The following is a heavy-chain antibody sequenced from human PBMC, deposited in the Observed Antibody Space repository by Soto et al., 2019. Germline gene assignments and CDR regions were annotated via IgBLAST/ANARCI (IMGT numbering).Heavy chain of an antibody. D-gene: IGHD4-17*01. CDR1: GFTFSSYA. CDR2: ISGSGGRT. Sequence: GGSLRLSCAASGFTFSSYAMSWVRQAPGKGLEWVSAISGSGGRTYYGDSVKGRFTISRDNSKNTLYLQMNSLRAEDTAVYYCAKHLSYGDYLDDGFDPWGQGTLVTVSS. CDR3: AKHLSYGDYLDDGFDP. J-gene: IGHJ5*02. V-gene: IGHV3-23*01.